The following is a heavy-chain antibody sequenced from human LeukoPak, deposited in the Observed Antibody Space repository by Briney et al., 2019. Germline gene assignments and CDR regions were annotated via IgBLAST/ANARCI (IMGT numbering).Heavy chain of an antibody. Sequence: ASVKASCKASGGTFSSYAISWVRQAPGQGLEWMGGFDPEDGETIYAQKFQGRVTMTEDTSTDTAYMELSSLRSEDTAVYYCATVLGAAAGTHYYYYGMDVWGQGTTVTVSS. CDR2: FDPEDGET. J-gene: IGHJ6*02. V-gene: IGHV1-24*01. CDR1: GGTFSSYA. D-gene: IGHD6-13*01. CDR3: ATVLGAAAGTHYYYYGMDV.